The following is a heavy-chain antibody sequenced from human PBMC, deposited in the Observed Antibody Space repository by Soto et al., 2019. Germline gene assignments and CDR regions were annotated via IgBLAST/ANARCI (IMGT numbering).Heavy chain of an antibody. CDR1: GFSFSAHA. J-gene: IGHJ4*02. CDR3: AKGLDTSGPYVRVLDS. CDR2: IGASGSTI. Sequence: EVQLLESGGGLVQPGGSLRVSCAASGFSFSAHAMNWVRQAPGRGPEWVSAIGASGSTIYYADSVQGRFTISRDNSKNTLFLQMDSLRAEDTAVYYCAKGLDTSGPYVRVLDSWGQGTLVTVSS. V-gene: IGHV3-23*01. D-gene: IGHD3-22*01.